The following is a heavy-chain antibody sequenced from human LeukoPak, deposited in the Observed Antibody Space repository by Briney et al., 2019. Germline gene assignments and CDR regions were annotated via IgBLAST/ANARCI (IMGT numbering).Heavy chain of an antibody. J-gene: IGHJ4*02. CDR3: ARGLIAARLPFDY. CDR2: IIPIFGTA. D-gene: IGHD6-6*01. V-gene: IGHV1-69*13. CDR1: GGTFSSYA. Sequence: SVKVSCKASGGTFSSYAISWVRQAPGQGLEWMGGIIPIFGTANYTQKFQGRVTITADESTSTAYMELSSLRSEDTAVYCCARGLIAARLPFDYWGQGTLVTVSS.